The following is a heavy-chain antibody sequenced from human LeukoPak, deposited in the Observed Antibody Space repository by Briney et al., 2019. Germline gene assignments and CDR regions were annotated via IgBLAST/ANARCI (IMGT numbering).Heavy chain of an antibody. CDR2: TYYRSKWSS. J-gene: IGHJ5*02. CDR3: ARRLTQYDCFDP. Sequence: LSQTLSLTCAISGDSVSSKSAAWNWIRQSLSRGLEWLGRTYYRSKWSSGYAESVKSRITINQDTSKNQFSLQLKSVTPEDTAVYYCARRLTQYDCFDPWGQGILVTVSS. CDR1: GDSVSSKSAA. V-gene: IGHV6-1*01. D-gene: IGHD2-2*01.